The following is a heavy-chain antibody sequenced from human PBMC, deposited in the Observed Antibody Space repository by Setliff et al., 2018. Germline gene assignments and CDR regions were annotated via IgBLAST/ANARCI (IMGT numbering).Heavy chain of an antibody. CDR2: MYYSGST. Sequence: PSETLSLTCAVCGGAFSDYHWGWIRQSPGTGLEWIATMYYSGSTYYNPSLKSRVTMSVDTSKNQFFLKLTSVTAADTAIYYCARHPGARYYYGSGRFYHLDSWGQGTLVTVSS. CDR3: ARHPGARYYYGSGRFYHLDS. V-gene: IGHV4-39*01. J-gene: IGHJ4*02. D-gene: IGHD3-10*01. CDR1: GGAFSDYH.